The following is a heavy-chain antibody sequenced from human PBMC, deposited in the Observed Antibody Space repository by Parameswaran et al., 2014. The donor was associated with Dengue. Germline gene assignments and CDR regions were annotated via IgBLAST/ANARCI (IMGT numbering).Heavy chain of an antibody. J-gene: IGHJ6*02. D-gene: IGHD6-13*01. CDR3: AKDMVAAAPGNYYYYGMDV. CDR2: ISWNSGSI. V-gene: IGHV3-9*01. Sequence: VRQMPGKGLEWVSGISWNSGSIGYADSVKGRFTISRDNAKNSLYLQMNSLRAEDTALYYCAKDMVAAAPGNYYYYGMDVWGQGTTVTVSS.